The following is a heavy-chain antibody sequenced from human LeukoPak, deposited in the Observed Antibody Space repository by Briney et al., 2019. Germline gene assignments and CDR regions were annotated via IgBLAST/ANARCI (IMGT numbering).Heavy chain of an antibody. Sequence: ASVKVSCKASGYTFTSYGISWVRQAPGQGLEWMGWISAYNGNTNYAQKLQGRVTMTTDTSTSTAYMELRGLRSDDTAVYYCARRGVFGVWGVTRGYFDYWGQGTLVTVSS. CDR1: GYTFTSYG. V-gene: IGHV1-18*01. D-gene: IGHD3-10*01. CDR3: ARRGVFGVWGVTRGYFDY. CDR2: ISAYNGNT. J-gene: IGHJ4*02.